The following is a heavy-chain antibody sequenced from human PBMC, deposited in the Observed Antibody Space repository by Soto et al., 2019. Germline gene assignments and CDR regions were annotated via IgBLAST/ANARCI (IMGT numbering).Heavy chain of an antibody. J-gene: IGHJ4*02. CDR1: GFTFSSYA. D-gene: IGHD6-19*01. V-gene: IGHV3-23*01. CDR2: ISGSGDST. CDR3: ASRSSGWYFDY. Sequence: EVQLLESGGGLVQPGGSLRLSCAASGFTFSSYAMNWVRQAPGKGLEWVSVISGSGDSTYYADSVKGRFTISRDNSKNTLYLQMNSLRAEDTAVDYCASRSSGWYFDYWGQGTLVTVSS.